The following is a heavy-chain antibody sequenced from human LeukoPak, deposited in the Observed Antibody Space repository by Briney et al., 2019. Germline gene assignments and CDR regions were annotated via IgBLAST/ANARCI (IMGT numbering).Heavy chain of an antibody. V-gene: IGHV1-2*02. Sequence: ASVNVSCKASGYTFTGYYMHWVRQAPGQGLEWMGWINPNSGGSNYAQKFQGRVTMTRDTSISTAYMELSRLRSDDTGVYYCAREGIVGTGGAFDIWGQGTMVTVSS. D-gene: IGHD1-26*01. CDR3: AREGIVGTGGAFDI. CDR1: GYTFTGYY. CDR2: INPNSGGS. J-gene: IGHJ3*02.